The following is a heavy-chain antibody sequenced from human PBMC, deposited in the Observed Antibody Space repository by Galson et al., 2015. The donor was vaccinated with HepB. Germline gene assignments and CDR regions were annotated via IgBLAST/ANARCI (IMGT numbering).Heavy chain of an antibody. V-gene: IGHV2-5*02. CDR1: GFSLSSRGVS. CDR3: THNNNGGWYPVD. J-gene: IGHJ4*02. Sequence: PALVKPTQTLTLICTFSGFSLSSRGVSVAWIRPPPGKALECLALIYWDDDKRYSPSLKTRLTITKDTSKNHVVLTMTNMDPVDTATYYCTHNNNGGWYPVDWGQGTLVTVSS. CDR2: IYWDDDK. D-gene: IGHD6-19*01.